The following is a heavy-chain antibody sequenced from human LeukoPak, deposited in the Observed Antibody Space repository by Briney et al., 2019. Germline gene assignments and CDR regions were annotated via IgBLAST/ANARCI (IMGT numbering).Heavy chain of an antibody. CDR3: ARGSPPRRNYDSRGYYSYYFDY. Sequence: GASVKVSCKASGGTFNSYAISWVRQAPGQGLEWMGGIIPIFGTTNYARKFRGRVTLTADKSTRTAYMELRSLRSDDTAVYYCARGSPPRRNYDSRGYYSYYFDYWGQGTLVTVSS. CDR1: GGTFNSYA. J-gene: IGHJ4*02. D-gene: IGHD3-22*01. V-gene: IGHV1-69*06. CDR2: IIPIFGTT.